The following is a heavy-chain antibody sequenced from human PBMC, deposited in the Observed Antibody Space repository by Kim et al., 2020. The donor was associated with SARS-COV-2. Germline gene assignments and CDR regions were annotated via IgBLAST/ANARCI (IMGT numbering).Heavy chain of an antibody. J-gene: IGHJ4*02. CDR2: IWYDGSNK. D-gene: IGHD3-10*01. CDR1: GFTFSSYG. V-gene: IGHV3-33*01. Sequence: GGSLRLSCAASGFTFSSYGMHWVRQAPGKGLEWVAVIWYDGSNKYYADSVKGRFTISRDNSKNTLYLQMNSLRAEDTAVYYCAREGSYPVSCIEYWGQGTLVTVSS. CDR3: AREGSYPVSCIEY.